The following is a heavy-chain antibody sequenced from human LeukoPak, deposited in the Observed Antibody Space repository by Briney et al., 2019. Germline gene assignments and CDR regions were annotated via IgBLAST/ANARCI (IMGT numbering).Heavy chain of an antibody. Sequence: PSETLSLTCTVSGYSISSANYWGWSRQPPGKGLEWIGSIFHSGSTYYNPSLKSRVTISVDTSKNQFSLKLSSVTAADTAVYYCAREVDYYYMDVWGKGTTVTISS. V-gene: IGHV4-38-2*02. CDR1: GYSISSANY. J-gene: IGHJ6*03. CDR3: AREVDYYYMDV. CDR2: IFHSGST.